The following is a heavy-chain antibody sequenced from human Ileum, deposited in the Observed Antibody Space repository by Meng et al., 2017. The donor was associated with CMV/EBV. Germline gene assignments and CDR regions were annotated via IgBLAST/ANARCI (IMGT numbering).Heavy chain of an antibody. CDR2: IYHSGST. Sequence: GSLRLSCTVSGGSITSYYWSWIRQPPGKGLEWIGYIYHSGSTDYNRSLKSRVTISVDTSKNQFSLKVNSVTAADTAVYYCARLYYNNSWEFDYWGPGTLVTVSS. CDR3: ARLYYNNSWEFDY. D-gene: IGHD2/OR15-2a*01. J-gene: IGHJ4*02. V-gene: IGHV4-59*01. CDR1: GGSITSYY.